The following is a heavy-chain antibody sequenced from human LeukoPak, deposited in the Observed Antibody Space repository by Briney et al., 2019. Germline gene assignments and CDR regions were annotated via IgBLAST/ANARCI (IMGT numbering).Heavy chain of an antibody. Sequence: GGSLRLSCAASGFTFSSYAMSWVRQAPGKGLEWVAVISYDGSNKYYADSVKGRFTISRDNSKNTLYLQMNSLRAEDTAVYYCAKRGTEAYFDYWGQGTLVTVSS. D-gene: IGHD3-16*01. CDR1: GFTFSSYA. V-gene: IGHV3-30*18. J-gene: IGHJ4*02. CDR2: ISYDGSNK. CDR3: AKRGTEAYFDY.